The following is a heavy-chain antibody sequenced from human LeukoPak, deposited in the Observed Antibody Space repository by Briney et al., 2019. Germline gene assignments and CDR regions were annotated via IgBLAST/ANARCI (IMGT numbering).Heavy chain of an antibody. CDR1: GGSISSYY. J-gene: IGHJ4*02. Sequence: SETLSLTCTVSGGSISSYYWSWIRQPPGKGLEWIGYIYYSGSTNYNPSLKSRVTISIDTSKNEFSLKVSSVTAADTAVYYCASRRVGPFDYWGQGTLVTVSS. V-gene: IGHV4-59*12. CDR2: IYYSGST. D-gene: IGHD1-26*01. CDR3: ASRRVGPFDY.